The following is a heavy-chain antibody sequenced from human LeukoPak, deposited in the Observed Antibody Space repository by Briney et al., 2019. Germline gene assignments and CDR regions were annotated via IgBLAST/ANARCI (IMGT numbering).Heavy chain of an antibody. CDR1: GYTFTGYY. CDR3: ARGGTMVRGVTFRHRVRLSWFDP. D-gene: IGHD3-10*01. CDR2: MNPNSGNT. V-gene: IGHV1-8*02. Sequence: ASVKVSCKASGYTFTGYYLHWVRQAPGQGLEWMGWMNPNSGNTGYAQKFQGRVTMTRNTAISTAYMELSSLRSEDTAVYYCARGGTMVRGVTFRHRVRLSWFDPWGQGTLVTVSS. J-gene: IGHJ5*02.